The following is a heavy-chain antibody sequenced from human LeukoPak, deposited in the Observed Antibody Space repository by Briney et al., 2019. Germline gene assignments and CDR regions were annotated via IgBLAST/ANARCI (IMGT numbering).Heavy chain of an antibody. CDR2: IKQDGSEK. V-gene: IGHV3-7*01. J-gene: IGHJ4*02. Sequence: PGGSLRLSCAASGFTFSNYWMTWVRQAPGKGLEGVANIKQDGSEKYYVDSVKGRFTISRDNAKNSLFLQMNSLRAEDTAVYYCARSGKWEPYDYWGQGTLVTVSS. CDR1: GFTFSNYW. CDR3: ARSGKWEPYDY. D-gene: IGHD1-26*01.